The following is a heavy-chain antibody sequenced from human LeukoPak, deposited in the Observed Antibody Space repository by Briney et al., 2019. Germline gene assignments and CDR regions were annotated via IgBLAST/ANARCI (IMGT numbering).Heavy chain of an antibody. J-gene: IGHJ4*02. CDR3: PRQSYASGWNPFDY. CDR1: GSTFSNYA. D-gene: IGHD6-19*01. Sequence: GGSLRLSCAASGSTFSNYAMSWVRQAPGKGLEWVSTISGGGVTTYYADSAKGRFTISRDNSKNTLYLQMNSLRAEDTAVYYCPRQSYASGWNPFDYWGQGILVTVSS. CDR2: ISGGGVTT. V-gene: IGHV3-23*01.